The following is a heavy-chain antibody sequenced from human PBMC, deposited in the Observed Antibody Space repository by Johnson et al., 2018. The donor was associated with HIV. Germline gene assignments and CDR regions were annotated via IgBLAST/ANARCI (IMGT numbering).Heavy chain of an antibody. CDR1: GFTVSTNS. Sequence: QVQLVESGGGLVQPGGSLRLSCAASGFTVSTNSMSWVRQAQGNGLEWVAVISYDGSNNYYADSVKARFTISRDNSDTFLYLYMNSLSAEDAAVYYCAGEPGLQGAFDIWGQGTMVTVSS. D-gene: IGHD5-24*01. CDR2: ISYDGSNN. J-gene: IGHJ3*02. V-gene: IGHV3-30-3*01. CDR3: AGEPGLQGAFDI.